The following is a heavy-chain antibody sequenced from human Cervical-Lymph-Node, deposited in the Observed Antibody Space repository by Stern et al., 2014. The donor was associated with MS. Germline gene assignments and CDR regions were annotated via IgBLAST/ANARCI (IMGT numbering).Heavy chain of an antibody. D-gene: IGHD3-3*01. J-gene: IGHJ6*02. Sequence: QMQLVQSGPEEMKPGTSVKVSCTASGFTFSTSAVQWVRQARGQRPEWIGWIVLTSGLPNYAQKFQGRVTITRDMSTSTAYMELTSLTSADTAVYFCATGGRFLERFSNKYSYTMDVWGQGTAVTVSS. CDR2: IVLTSGLP. CDR3: ATGGRFLERFSNKYSYTMDV. CDR1: GFTFSTSA. V-gene: IGHV1-58*01.